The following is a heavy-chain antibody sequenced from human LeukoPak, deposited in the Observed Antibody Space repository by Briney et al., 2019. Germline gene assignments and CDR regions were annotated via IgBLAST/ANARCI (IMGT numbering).Heavy chain of an antibody. Sequence: SETLSLTCTVSGGSISSNSYYWGWIRQPPGKGLEWLANVYNSGSTYYNPSLKSRVTISVDTSKNQFSLKLSSVTAADTAVYYCARVDTAMFDYWGQGTLVTVSS. CDR1: GGSISSNSYY. CDR2: VYNSGST. D-gene: IGHD5-18*01. J-gene: IGHJ4*02. V-gene: IGHV4-39*07. CDR3: ARVDTAMFDY.